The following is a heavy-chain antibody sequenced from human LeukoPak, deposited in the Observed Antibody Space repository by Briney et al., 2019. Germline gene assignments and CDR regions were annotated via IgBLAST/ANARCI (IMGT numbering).Heavy chain of an antibody. Sequence: SETLSLTCTVSGGSISSSSYYWGWIRQPPGKGLEWIGSIYYSGSTYYNPSLESRVTISVDTSKNQFSLKLSFVTAADTAVYYCARGYGGYGIFDYWGQGTLATVSS. D-gene: IGHD5-12*01. CDR2: IYYSGST. CDR1: GGSISSSSYY. V-gene: IGHV4-39*07. CDR3: ARGYGGYGIFDY. J-gene: IGHJ4*02.